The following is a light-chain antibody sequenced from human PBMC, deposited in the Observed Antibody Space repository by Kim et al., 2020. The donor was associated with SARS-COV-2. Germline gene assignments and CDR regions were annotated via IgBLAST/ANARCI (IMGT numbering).Light chain of an antibody. Sequence: ASVRGKVTETCRASQNITRWLAWYQQKPGKAPKLLIYGASRLKSGVPSRFTGSGSGTEFTLTISSLQTDDFATYYCQQYDTNSYTFGQGTKLEI. V-gene: IGKV1-5*01. J-gene: IGKJ2*01. CDR3: QQYDTNSYT. CDR2: GAS. CDR1: QNITRW.